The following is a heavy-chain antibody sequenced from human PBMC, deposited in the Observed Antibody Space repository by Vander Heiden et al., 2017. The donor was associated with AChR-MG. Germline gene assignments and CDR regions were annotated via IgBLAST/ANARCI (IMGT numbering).Heavy chain of an antibody. V-gene: IGHV3-21*01. CDR2: ISSSTSYI. Sequence: EVQLVESGGGLVKPGGSLRLSCAASGFTFSTYTMNWVRQAPGKGLEWVSSISSSTSYIYYADSVKGRFTISRDNAKNSLYLQMNSLRAEDTAVYYCARDAAASRYYGMDVWGQVTTVTVSS. CDR1: GFTFSTYT. J-gene: IGHJ6*02. D-gene: IGHD2-2*01. CDR3: ARDAAASRYYGMDV.